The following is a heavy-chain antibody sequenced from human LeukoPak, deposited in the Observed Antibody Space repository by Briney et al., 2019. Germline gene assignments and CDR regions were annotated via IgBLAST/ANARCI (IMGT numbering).Heavy chain of an antibody. CDR2: IIPILCIA. CDR3: ARDPVGPYNWFDP. V-gene: IGHV1-69*04. J-gene: IGHJ5*02. CDR1: GGTFSSYT. D-gene: IGHD3/OR15-3a*01. Sequence: SVKVSCKASGGTFSSYTISWVRQAPGQGLEWMGRIIPILCIANYAQKFQGTVTITADKSTSTAYMELSSLRSEDTAVYYCARDPVGPYNWFDPWGQGTLVTVSS.